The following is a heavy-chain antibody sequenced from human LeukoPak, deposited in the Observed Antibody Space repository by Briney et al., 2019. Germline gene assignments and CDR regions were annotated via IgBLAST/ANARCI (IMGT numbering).Heavy chain of an antibody. J-gene: IGHJ3*02. D-gene: IGHD3-22*01. CDR2: IYPGDSDT. CDR3: ARPAGDSSGYFLPVAFDI. CDR1: GYSLTSYW. V-gene: IGHV5-51*01. Sequence: GESLKISCKGSGYSLTSYWIGWVRQMPGKGLEWMGIIYPGDSDTRYSPSFQGQVTISADKSISTAYLQWSSLKASDTAMYYCARPAGDSSGYFLPVAFDIWGQGTMVTVSS.